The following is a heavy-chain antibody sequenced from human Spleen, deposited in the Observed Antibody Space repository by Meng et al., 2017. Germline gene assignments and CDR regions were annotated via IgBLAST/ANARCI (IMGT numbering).Heavy chain of an antibody. CDR2: VYYSGTT. CDR1: RDSIRGSRSF. V-gene: IGHV4-39*01. Sequence: LRLPESCPRYVKPSSTLSLTCTVSRDSIRGSRSFWGWVRLPPRKGLEWIASVYYSGTTYYKPSLQSRVTMSVEKSTNHFSLIRSSVTDVGTAVYCYARHISDNAWCCDFDCCPRGALVTVSS. J-gene: IGHJ4*02. CDR3: ARHISDNAWCCDFDC. D-gene: IGHD2-8*02.